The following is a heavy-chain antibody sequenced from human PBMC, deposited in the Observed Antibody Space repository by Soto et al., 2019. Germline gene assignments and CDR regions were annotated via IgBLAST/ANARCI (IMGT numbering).Heavy chain of an antibody. V-gene: IGHV1-46*01. D-gene: IGHD1-26*01. CDR2: INPSGGST. J-gene: IGHJ5*02. CDR3: AREDVLELINWFDP. Sequence: QVQLVQSGAEVKKPGASVKVSCKASGYTFTSYYMHWVRQAPGQGLEWMGIINPSGGSTSYAQKFQGRVSMTRDTSMSMVKMELSSLRSEDTAVYYCAREDVLELINWFDPWGKGKVVSVSA. CDR1: GYTFTSYY.